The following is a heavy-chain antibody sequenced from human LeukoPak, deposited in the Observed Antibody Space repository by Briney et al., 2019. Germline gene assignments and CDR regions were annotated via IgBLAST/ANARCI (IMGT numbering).Heavy chain of an antibody. J-gene: IGHJ4*02. CDR1: GFTFSSYW. V-gene: IGHV3-7*03. Sequence: GGSLRLSCAASGFTFSSYWMSWVRQAPGKGLEWLANIKQDGSEKYYVDSVKGRFTISRDNAKNSLYLQMNSLRAEDTAVYYCAREVEEWFGEPSFDYWGQGTLVTVSS. CDR3: AREVEEWFGEPSFDY. CDR2: IKQDGSEK. D-gene: IGHD3-10*01.